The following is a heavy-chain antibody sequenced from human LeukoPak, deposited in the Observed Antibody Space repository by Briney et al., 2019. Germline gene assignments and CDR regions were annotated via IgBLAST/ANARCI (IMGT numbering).Heavy chain of an antibody. Sequence: SETLSLTCTVSGGSINGYYWTWIRQPPGKGLEWIGYIHYTGSSNYNPSIKSRVTISVGTSKNQFSLRLTSVTAADTAVYYCARLKVGANDAYDIWGQGTMVTVSS. CDR3: ARLKVGANDAYDI. CDR2: IHYTGSS. D-gene: IGHD1-26*01. V-gene: IGHV4-59*08. J-gene: IGHJ3*02. CDR1: GGSINGYY.